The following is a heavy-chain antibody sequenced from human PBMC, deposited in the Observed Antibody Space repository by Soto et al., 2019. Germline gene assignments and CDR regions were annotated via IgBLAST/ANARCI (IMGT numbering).Heavy chain of an antibody. CDR2: INHSGST. V-gene: IGHV4-34*01. CDR3: ARPGKYSSGWLRYLYDY. J-gene: IGHJ4*02. Sequence: PSETLSLTCAVYGGSFSGYYWSWIRQPPGKGLEWIGEINHSGSTNYNPSLKSRVTISVDTSKNQFSLKLSSVTAADTAVYYCARPGKYSSGWLRYLYDYWGQGTLVTVSS. CDR1: GGSFSGYY. D-gene: IGHD6-19*01.